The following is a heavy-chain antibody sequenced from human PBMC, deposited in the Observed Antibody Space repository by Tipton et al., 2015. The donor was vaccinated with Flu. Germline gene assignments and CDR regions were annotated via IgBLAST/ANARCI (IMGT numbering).Heavy chain of an antibody. D-gene: IGHD4-17*01. J-gene: IGHJ4*02. Sequence: GLVKPSEALSLTCSVSSGTIVDSTYYWGWVRQPPGKGLAWIATIYYNGHTYYNPSLKSRVTISIDTSKNQFSLKMRSVTTSDTAVYYCARLRHGDYSWEPYYLDYWGQGTLVTVSS. V-gene: IGHV4-39*01. CDR1: SGTIVDSTYY. CDR2: IYYNGHT. CDR3: ARLRHGDYSWEPYYLDY.